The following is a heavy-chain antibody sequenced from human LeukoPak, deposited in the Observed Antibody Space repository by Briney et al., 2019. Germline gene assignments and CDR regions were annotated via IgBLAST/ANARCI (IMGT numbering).Heavy chain of an antibody. CDR2: IIPIFGTE. CDR1: GGTFTSYA. D-gene: IGHD2-2*03. Sequence: SGRVSGKAAGGTFTSYAISWGRRAPGQGVEGRGGIIPIFGTEKYAQKLQCRLTMTTDTSTSTAYMELRSLRSDDTAVYYCARFWIASGDYWGQGTLVTVSS. CDR3: ARFWIASGDY. V-gene: IGHV1-69*05. J-gene: IGHJ4*02.